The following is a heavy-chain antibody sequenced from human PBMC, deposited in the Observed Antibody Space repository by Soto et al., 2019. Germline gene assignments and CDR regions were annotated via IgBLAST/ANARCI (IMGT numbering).Heavy chain of an antibody. CDR3: AHFDWFIDY. CDR2: ISGSGAST. Sequence: PGGSLRLSCAASGFTFGSYAMSWVRQAPGKGLEWVSAISGSGASTYYADSVKGRFTISRDNSKNTLYLQMNSLRAEDTAVYYCAHFDWFIDYWGQGTLVTVSS. CDR1: GFTFGSYA. D-gene: IGHD3-9*01. V-gene: IGHV3-23*01. J-gene: IGHJ4*02.